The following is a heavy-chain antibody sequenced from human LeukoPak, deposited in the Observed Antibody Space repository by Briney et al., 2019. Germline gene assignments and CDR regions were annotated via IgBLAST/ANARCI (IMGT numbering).Heavy chain of an antibody. CDR3: ARDRGIAATLVDY. J-gene: IGHJ4*02. Sequence: GGSLRLSCAASGFTFSSYAMHWVRQAPGKGLEWVAVISYDGSNKYYADSVKGRFTISRDNSKNTLYLQMNSLRAKDTAVYYCARDRGIAATLVDYWGQGTLVTVSS. D-gene: IGHD6-13*01. V-gene: IGHV3-30*04. CDR1: GFTFSSYA. CDR2: ISYDGSNK.